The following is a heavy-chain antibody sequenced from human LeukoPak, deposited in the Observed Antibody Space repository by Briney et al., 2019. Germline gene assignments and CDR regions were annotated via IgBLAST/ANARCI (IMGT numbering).Heavy chain of an antibody. Sequence: GGSLRLSCAASGFTFSSYEMYWVRQAPGKGLEWVSYISSSGSTIYYADSVKGRFTISRDNAKNSLYLQMNSLRTEDTAVYYCAKDRIAAAGTFDYWGQGTLVTVSS. V-gene: IGHV3-48*03. CDR2: ISSSGSTI. CDR1: GFTFSSYE. D-gene: IGHD6-13*01. J-gene: IGHJ4*02. CDR3: AKDRIAAAGTFDY.